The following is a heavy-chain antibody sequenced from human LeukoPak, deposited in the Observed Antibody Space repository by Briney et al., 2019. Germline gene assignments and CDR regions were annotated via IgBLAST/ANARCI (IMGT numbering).Heavy chain of an antibody. V-gene: IGHV4-34*01. CDR3: ARGTAAATEYYYYYGMDV. CDR2: INHSGST. Sequence: SETLSLTCAVYGGSFSGYYWSWNRQPPGKGLEWIGEINHSGSTNYNPSLKSRVTISVDTSKNQFSLKLSSVTAADTAAYYCARGTAAATEYYYYYGMDVWGQGTTVTVSS. J-gene: IGHJ6*02. CDR1: GGSFSGYY. D-gene: IGHD2-15*01.